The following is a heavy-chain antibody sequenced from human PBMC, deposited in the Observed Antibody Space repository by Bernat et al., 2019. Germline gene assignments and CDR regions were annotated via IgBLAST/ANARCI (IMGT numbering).Heavy chain of an antibody. J-gene: IGHJ3*02. CDR3: AKNASSMIVEDAFDI. Sequence: EVQLLESGGGLVQPGGSLSLSCAASGFTFSSYAMSWVRQAPGTGLEWVSAICSSGGSTYYADSVKGRFTISRDNSKNTQYLQMNSLRAEDTAVYYCAKNASSMIVEDAFDIWGQGTMVTVSS. CDR1: GFTFSSYA. CDR2: ICSSGGST. D-gene: IGHD3-22*01. V-gene: IGHV3-23*01.